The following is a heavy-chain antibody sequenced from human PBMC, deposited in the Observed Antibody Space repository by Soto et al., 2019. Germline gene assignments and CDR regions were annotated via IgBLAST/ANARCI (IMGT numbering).Heavy chain of an antibody. J-gene: IGHJ3*02. Sequence: ASVKVSCKVSGYTLTELSMHWARQAPGKGLEWMGGFDPEDGETIYAQKFQGRATMTEDTSTDTAYMELSSLRSEDTAVYYCATKDYYDSSGYYYLGAFDIWGKGTMVTVSS. CDR1: GYTLTELS. CDR3: ATKDYYDSSGYYYLGAFDI. V-gene: IGHV1-24*01. D-gene: IGHD3-22*01. CDR2: FDPEDGET.